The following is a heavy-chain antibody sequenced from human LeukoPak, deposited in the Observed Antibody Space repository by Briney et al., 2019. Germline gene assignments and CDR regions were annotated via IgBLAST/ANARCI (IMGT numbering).Heavy chain of an antibody. CDR1: GYTLTELS. CDR2: FDPEDGET. D-gene: IGHD6-13*01. J-gene: IGHJ6*02. CDR3: ARDSSHASAAGSYYYYGMDV. V-gene: IGHV1-24*01. Sequence: ASVKVSCKVSGYTLTELSMHWVRQAPGKGLEWMGGFDPEDGETIYAQKFQGRVTMTEDTSTDTAYMELSSLRSEDTAVYYCARDSSHASAAGSYYYYGMDVWGQGTTVTVSS.